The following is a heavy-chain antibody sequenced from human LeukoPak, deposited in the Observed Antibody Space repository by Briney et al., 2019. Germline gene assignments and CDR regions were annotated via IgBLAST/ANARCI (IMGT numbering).Heavy chain of an antibody. CDR2: ISNSDSYT. J-gene: IGHJ6*02. V-gene: IGHV3-11*06. D-gene: IGHD2-2*01. CDR3: AKGQRPGRYYYYGMDV. Sequence: GGSLRLSCAASGFTFSDYYMSWIRQAPGKGLAWVSYISNSDSYTNYADSVRGRFTISRDNAKNSLYLQMNSLRAEDTAVYYCAKGQRPGRYYYYGMDVWGQGTTVTVSS. CDR1: GFTFSDYY.